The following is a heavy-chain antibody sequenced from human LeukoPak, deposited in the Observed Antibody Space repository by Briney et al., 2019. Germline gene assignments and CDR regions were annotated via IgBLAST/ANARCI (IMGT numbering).Heavy chain of an antibody. CDR2: ISSHGVST. V-gene: IGHV3-64*01. J-gene: IGHJ6*03. CDR1: GFTFSTYA. D-gene: IGHD2-2*01. CDR3: ARDPGVPAAIGYMDV. Sequence: GGSLRLSCAASGFTFSTYAMHWVRQAPGKGLQYVSGISSHGVSTYYANSVKGRFTISRDNSANTLYLQMGSLRAEDMAVYYCARDPGVPAAIGYMDVWGKGTTVTVSS.